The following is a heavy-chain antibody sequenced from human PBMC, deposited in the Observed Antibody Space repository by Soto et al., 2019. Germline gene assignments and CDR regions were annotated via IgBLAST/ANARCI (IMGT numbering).Heavy chain of an antibody. CDR1: GDTVSSNY. CDR2: IYSGGGT. D-gene: IGHD4-17*01. J-gene: IGHJ6*03. CDR3: ARHCYGDYPYYYYYMDV. V-gene: IGHV3-66*04. Sequence: GGSLRLSFAASGDTVSSNYMSGVRKAPGKGLEWVSVIYSGGGTYYADSVKGRFTISRDNSKNTLYLQMNSLRAEDTAVYYCARHCYGDYPYYYYYMDVWGKGTTVTVSS.